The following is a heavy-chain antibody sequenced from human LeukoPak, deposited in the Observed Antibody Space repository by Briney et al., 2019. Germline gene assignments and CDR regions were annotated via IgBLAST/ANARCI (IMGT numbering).Heavy chain of an antibody. Sequence: SVKVSCKASGGTFSSYAISWVRQAPGQGLEWMGGIIPIFGTANYAQKFQGRVTITTDESTSTAYMELSSLRSEDMAVYYCARTYCSSTSCPSYYYYYYMDVWGKGTTVTVSS. D-gene: IGHD2-2*01. J-gene: IGHJ6*03. CDR3: ARTYCSSTSCPSYYYYYYMDV. CDR2: IIPIFGTA. V-gene: IGHV1-69*05. CDR1: GGTFSSYA.